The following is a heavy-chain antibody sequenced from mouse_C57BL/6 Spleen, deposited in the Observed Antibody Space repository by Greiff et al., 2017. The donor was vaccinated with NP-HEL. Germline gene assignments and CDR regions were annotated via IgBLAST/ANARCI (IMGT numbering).Heavy chain of an antibody. CDR1: GYAFSSSW. CDR2: IYPGDGDT. Sequence: VQLQQSGPELVKPGASVKISCKASGYAFSSSWMNWVKQRPGKGLEWIGRIYPGDGDTNYNGKFKGKATLTADKSSSTAYMQLSSLTSEDSAVYFCARLYDDLYFDYWGQGTTLTVSS. D-gene: IGHD2-3*01. J-gene: IGHJ2*01. V-gene: IGHV1-82*01. CDR3: ARLYDDLYFDY.